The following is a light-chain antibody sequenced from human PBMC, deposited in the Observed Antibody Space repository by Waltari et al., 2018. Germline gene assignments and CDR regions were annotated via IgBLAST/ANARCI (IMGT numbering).Light chain of an antibody. CDR1: QSISKY. CDR2: DAS. V-gene: IGKV3-20*01. CDR3: QKYGSLPAT. Sequence: EIMLTQSPGTLSLSPGERATLSCRVSQSISKYLAWYQQKPGQAPRLLIYDASIRATGIPDRFSGSGYGTDFSLTISRLEPEDYAVYYCQKYGSLPATFGRGTKVEIK. J-gene: IGKJ1*01.